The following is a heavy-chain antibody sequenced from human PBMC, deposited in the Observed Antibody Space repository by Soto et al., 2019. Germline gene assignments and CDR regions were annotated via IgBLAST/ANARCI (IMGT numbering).Heavy chain of an antibody. Sequence: GGSLRLSCAASGFTFSSYAMHWVRQAPGKELEWVAVISYDGSNKYYADSVKGRFTISRDNSKNTLYLQMNSLRAEDTAVYYCAREVVVVIKGGWFDPWGQGTLVTVSS. CDR1: GFTFSSYA. V-gene: IGHV3-30-3*01. J-gene: IGHJ5*02. D-gene: IGHD3-22*01. CDR3: AREVVVVIKGGWFDP. CDR2: ISYDGSNK.